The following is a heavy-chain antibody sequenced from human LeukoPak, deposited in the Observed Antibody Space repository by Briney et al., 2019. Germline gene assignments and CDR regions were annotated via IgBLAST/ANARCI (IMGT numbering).Heavy chain of an antibody. CDR2: ISAYNGNT. CDR1: GYTFTSYG. D-gene: IGHD6-19*01. CDR3: ARDGFSIGVAATVY. J-gene: IGHJ4*02. V-gene: IGHV1-18*01. Sequence: ASVNFSSKASGYTFTSYGISWVRQAPGQGLEWMGWISAYNGNTNYAQKLQGRVTMTTDTSTSTAYMELRSLRSDDTAVYYCARDGFSIGVAATVYWGQGTLVTVSS.